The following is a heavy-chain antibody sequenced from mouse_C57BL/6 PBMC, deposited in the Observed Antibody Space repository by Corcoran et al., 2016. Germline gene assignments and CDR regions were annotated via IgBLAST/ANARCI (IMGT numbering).Heavy chain of an antibody. Sequence: EVQLQQSGPVLVKPGASVKMSCKASGYTFTDYYMNWVKQSHGKSLEWIGVIIPYNGGTSYNQKFKGKATLTVDNSSSTAYMELNSLTSEDAAVYYCARGRYGSSFSYWYFDVWGTGTTVTVSS. CDR2: IIPYNGGT. CDR1: GYTFTDYY. D-gene: IGHD1-1*01. CDR3: ARGRYGSSFSYWYFDV. V-gene: IGHV1-19*01. J-gene: IGHJ1*03.